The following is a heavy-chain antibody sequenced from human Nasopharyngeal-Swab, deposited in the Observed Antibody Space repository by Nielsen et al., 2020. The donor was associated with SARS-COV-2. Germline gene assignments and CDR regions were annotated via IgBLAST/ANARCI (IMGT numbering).Heavy chain of an antibody. J-gene: IGHJ4*02. V-gene: IGHV3-21*01. Sequence: WIRQPPGKGLEWVSSISSSSSYIYYADSVKGRFTISRDNAKNSLYLQMNSLRAEDTAVYYCASNPAMVRAVKDYWGQGTLVTVSS. CDR2: ISSSSSYI. D-gene: IGHD3-10*01. CDR3: ASNPAMVRAVKDY.